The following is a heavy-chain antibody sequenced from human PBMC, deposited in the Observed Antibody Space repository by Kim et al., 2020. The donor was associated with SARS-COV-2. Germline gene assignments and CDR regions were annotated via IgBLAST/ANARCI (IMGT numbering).Heavy chain of an antibody. Sequence: ASVKVSCKASGYTFTSYYMHWVRQAPGQGLEWMGIINPSGGSTSYAQKFQGRVTMTRDTSTSTVYMELSSLRSEDTAVYYCARVAPPDIVVVPAAIRDVGLDYWGQGTLVTVSS. CDR1: GYTFTSYY. CDR3: ARVAPPDIVVVPAAIRDVGLDY. J-gene: IGHJ4*02. V-gene: IGHV1-46*01. D-gene: IGHD2-2*02. CDR2: INPSGGST.